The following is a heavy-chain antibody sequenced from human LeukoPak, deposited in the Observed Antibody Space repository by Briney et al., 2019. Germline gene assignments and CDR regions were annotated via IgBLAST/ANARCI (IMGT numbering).Heavy chain of an antibody. CDR3: ARAYIVATIQYFDY. D-gene: IGHD5-12*01. CDR2: IYYSGST. J-gene: IGHJ4*02. V-gene: IGHV4-39*01. Sequence: PSETLSLTCTVSGGSISSSRYYWGWIRQPPGKGLEWIGSIYYSGSTYYNPSLKSRVTISVDTSKNQFSLKLSSVTAADTAVYYCARAYIVATIQYFDYGGQGTLVTVS. CDR1: GGSISSSRYY.